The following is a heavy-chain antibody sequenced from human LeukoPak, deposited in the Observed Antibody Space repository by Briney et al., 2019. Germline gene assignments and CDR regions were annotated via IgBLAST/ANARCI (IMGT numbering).Heavy chain of an antibody. CDR1: GGSVSTSDYY. CDR3: ARVFDS. V-gene: IGHV4-39*07. J-gene: IGHJ4*02. Sequence: MPSETLSLTCTVSGGSVSTSDYYWGWIRQSPVKGLEWIGDVFYTGKTNYNPSLRGRATISIDTSKNQFSLKSTYVTAADSAVYYCARVFDSWGQGTLVTVPS. CDR2: VFYTGKT.